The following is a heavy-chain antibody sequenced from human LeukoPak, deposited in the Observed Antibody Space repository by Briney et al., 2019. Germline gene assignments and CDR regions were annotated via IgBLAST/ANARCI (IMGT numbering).Heavy chain of an antibody. J-gene: IGHJ4*02. CDR2: ILASGSPT. V-gene: IGHV3-23*01. CDR1: GFNFNSYT. D-gene: IGHD2-8*01. Sequence: GGSLRLSCAASGFNFNSYTMNWVRQAPGEGPQWVANILASGSPTYYADSVKGRFIISRDNSKNTVYLQMNSLRVEDTAIYYCAKDLRPDGVDNFDHWGQGILVTVSS. CDR3: AKDLRPDGVDNFDH.